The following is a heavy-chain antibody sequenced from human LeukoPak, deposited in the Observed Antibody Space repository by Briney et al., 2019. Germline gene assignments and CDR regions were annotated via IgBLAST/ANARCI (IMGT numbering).Heavy chain of an antibody. J-gene: IGHJ5*02. CDR2: IYYTGST. CDR1: GGSISSYY. CDR3: ARDLSYYNLEPFDP. Sequence: SETLSLTCTVSGGSISSYYWSWIRQPPGKGLEWIGYIYYTGSTDYNPSLKNRVTISVDTSKNHFSLKLSSVTAADTAIYYCARDLSYYNLEPFDPVGQVT. V-gene: IGHV4-59*01. D-gene: IGHD3-10*01.